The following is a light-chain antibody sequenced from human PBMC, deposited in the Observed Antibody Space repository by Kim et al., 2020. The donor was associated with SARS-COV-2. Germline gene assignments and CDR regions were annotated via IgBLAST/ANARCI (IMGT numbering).Light chain of an antibody. CDR3: NSRDSSVKRVV. Sequence: AWVQTVCTACQGDRLRSYSAPWYQQRPEQAPLLFLYYNNNRPSGIPDRFSGSSAGNTASLTITGAQAEDETDYYCNSRDSSVKRVVFGRGTKLTVL. V-gene: IGLV3-19*01. CDR1: RLRSYS. J-gene: IGLJ2*01. CDR2: YNN.